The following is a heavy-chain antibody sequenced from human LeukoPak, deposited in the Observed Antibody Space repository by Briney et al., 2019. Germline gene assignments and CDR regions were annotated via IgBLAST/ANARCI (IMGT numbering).Heavy chain of an antibody. Sequence: ASVKVSCRASGYTFTSYDINWVRQATGQGLEWMGWMNPNSGNTGYAQKFQGRVTMTRNTSISTAYMELSSLRSEDTAVYYCARGYPAVADAFDIWGQGTMVTVSS. CDR3: ARGYPAVADAFDI. D-gene: IGHD6-19*01. CDR1: GYTFTSYD. CDR2: MNPNSGNT. J-gene: IGHJ3*02. V-gene: IGHV1-8*01.